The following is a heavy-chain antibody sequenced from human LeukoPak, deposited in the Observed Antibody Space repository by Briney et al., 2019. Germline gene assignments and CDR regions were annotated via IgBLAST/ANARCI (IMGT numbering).Heavy chain of an antibody. CDR1: GYVFINYY. D-gene: IGHD2-21*02. Sequence: GASVKVSCKTSGYVFINYYIHWVRLAPGQGLQWMGWINPKSGATNYAQSFQGRVALTTDTSISTAFMELSNLRPDDTAIYFCARSVTYNWFDPWGQGTRATVSS. CDR2: INPKSGAT. J-gene: IGHJ5*02. V-gene: IGHV1-2*02. CDR3: ARSVTYNWFDP.